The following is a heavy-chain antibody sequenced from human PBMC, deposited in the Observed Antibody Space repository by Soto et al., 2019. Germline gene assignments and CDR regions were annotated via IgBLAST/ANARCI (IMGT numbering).Heavy chain of an antibody. CDR2: TYYRSKWFN. D-gene: IGHD2-15*01. V-gene: IGHV6-1*01. CDR3: ARDPPTMLHDFDF. CDR1: GDSVSNNGAA. Sequence: SQTLSLTCAISGDSVSNNGAAWNWIRQSPSGGLEWLGRTYYRSKWFNDYAVSVKSRITISPDTSKNQFSLQLNAVTPEDTAVYYWARDPPTMLHDFDFWGQGTLVTVAS. J-gene: IGHJ4*02.